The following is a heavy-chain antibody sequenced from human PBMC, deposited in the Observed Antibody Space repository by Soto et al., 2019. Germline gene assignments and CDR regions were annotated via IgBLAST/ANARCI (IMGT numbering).Heavy chain of an antibody. CDR3: ARGYWPAGHCFSNDCLSNAFDL. J-gene: IGHJ3*01. D-gene: IGHD2-2*01. V-gene: IGHV1-18*01. CDR1: GYTFTSYH. Sequence: HVQLVQSGVEVKEPGASVKVSCEASGYTFTSYHINWLRQAPGQGLEWMGWITDYYGNINYSQKFQGRVTMTTDTSTNTAYMELRSLTSDDTAVYYCARGYWPAGHCFSNDCLSNAFDLWGQGTMVTVSS. CDR2: ITDYYGNI.